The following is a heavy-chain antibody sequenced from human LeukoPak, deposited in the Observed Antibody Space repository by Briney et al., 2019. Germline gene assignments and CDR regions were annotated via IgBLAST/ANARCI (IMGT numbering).Heavy chain of an antibody. CDR3: AKVMDSGYDTYYYDSSGYSYFDY. J-gene: IGHJ4*02. CDR2: ISGSGGST. CDR1: GFTFSSYA. V-gene: IGHV3-23*01. Sequence: GGSLRLSCAASGFTFSSYAMNWVRQAPGKGLEWVSAISGSGGSTYYADSVKGRFTISRDNSKNTLYLQMNSLRAEDTAVYYCAKVMDSGYDTYYYDSSGYSYFDYWGQGTLVTVSS. D-gene: IGHD3-22*01.